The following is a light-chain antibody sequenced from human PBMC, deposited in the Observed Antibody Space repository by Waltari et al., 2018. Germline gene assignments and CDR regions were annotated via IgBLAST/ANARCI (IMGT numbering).Light chain of an antibody. V-gene: IGLV1-47*01. J-gene: IGLJ3*02. CDR1: STTITNY. CDR2: KVD. Sequence: QSVLTQPPSASGAPGQEVSISCSGGSTTITNYVFWYQQFPGTAPKPIVYKVDGRPSAVPGRFPDSKSGTSASLADSGLRSDDEADYYCATWDDSLNGWVFGGGTKLTVL. CDR3: ATWDDSLNGWV.